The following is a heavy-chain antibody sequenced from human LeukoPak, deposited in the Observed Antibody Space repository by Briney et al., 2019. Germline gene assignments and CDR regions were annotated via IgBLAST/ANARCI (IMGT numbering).Heavy chain of an antibody. CDR1: GFTFSSYG. D-gene: IGHD2-15*01. CDR3: AKSGDIVVAVAAPDY. CDR2: ISYDGSNK. J-gene: IGHJ4*02. V-gene: IGHV3-30*18. Sequence: GRSLRLSCAASGFTFSSYGMHWVRQAPGKGLEWVAVISYDGSNKYYADSVKGRFTISRDNSKNTLYLQMNSLRAEDTAVYYCAKSGDIVVAVAAPDYWGQGTLVTVSS.